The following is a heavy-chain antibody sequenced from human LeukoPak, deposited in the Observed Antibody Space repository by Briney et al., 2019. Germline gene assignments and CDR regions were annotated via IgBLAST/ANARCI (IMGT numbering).Heavy chain of an antibody. Sequence: SETLSLTCTVSGGSISSSSYYWGWIRQPPGMGLEWIGEIYHSGSTNYNPSLKSRVTISVDKSKNQFSLKLSSVTAADTAVYYCARDTPYSSSWYVGNYYYYGMDVWGQGTTVTVSS. CDR3: ARDTPYSSSWYVGNYYYYGMDV. J-gene: IGHJ6*02. CDR1: GGSISSSSYY. V-gene: IGHV4-39*07. CDR2: IYHSGST. D-gene: IGHD6-13*01.